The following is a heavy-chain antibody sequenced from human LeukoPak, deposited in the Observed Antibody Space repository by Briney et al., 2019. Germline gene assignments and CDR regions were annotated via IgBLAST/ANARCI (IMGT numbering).Heavy chain of an antibody. V-gene: IGHV4-34*01. Sequence: KPSETLSLTCAVYGGSFSGYYWSWIRQPPGKGLEWIGEINHSGSTNYNPSLKSRVTISVDTSKNQFSLKLSSVTAADTAVYYCARGGVFVNYDSSGYWLEHDAFDIWGQGTMVTVSS. CDR3: ARGGVFVNYDSSGYWLEHDAFDI. D-gene: IGHD3-22*01. CDR1: GGSFSGYY. J-gene: IGHJ3*02. CDR2: INHSGST.